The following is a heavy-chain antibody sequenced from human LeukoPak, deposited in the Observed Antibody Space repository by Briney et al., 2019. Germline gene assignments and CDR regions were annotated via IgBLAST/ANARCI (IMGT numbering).Heavy chain of an antibody. V-gene: IGHV1-2*02. D-gene: IGHD3-22*01. CDR1: GYTFTGYY. CDR2: INPNSGGT. Sequence: ASVEVSCKASGYTFTGYYMHWVRQAPGQGLEWMGWINPNSGGTNYAQKFQGRVTMTRDTSISTAYMELSRLRSDDTAVYYCARSIANYYYDSDWGQGTVVTVSS. CDR3: ARSIANYYYDSD. J-gene: IGHJ4*02.